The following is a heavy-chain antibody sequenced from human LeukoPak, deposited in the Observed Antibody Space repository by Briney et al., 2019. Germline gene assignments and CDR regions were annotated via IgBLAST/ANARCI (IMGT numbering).Heavy chain of an antibody. J-gene: IGHJ4*02. CDR1: GGSISSYY. Sequence: SETLSLTCTVSGGSISSYYWSWIRQPPGKGLEWIGEINHSGSTNYNPSLKSRVTISVDTSKNQFSLKLSSVTAADTAVYYCARVGDYDFWSGYYKQAFDYWGQGTLVTVSS. D-gene: IGHD3-3*01. CDR2: INHSGST. V-gene: IGHV4-34*01. CDR3: ARVGDYDFWSGYYKQAFDY.